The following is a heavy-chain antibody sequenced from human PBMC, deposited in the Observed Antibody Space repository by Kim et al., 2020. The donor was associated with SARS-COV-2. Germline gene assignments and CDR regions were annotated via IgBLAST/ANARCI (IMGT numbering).Heavy chain of an antibody. CDR3: ASRNPFCSDTRCFVTPIDY. CDR2: ISASDHFT. V-gene: IGHV3-23*01. D-gene: IGHD2-2*01. CDR1: GFTFANYA. Sequence: GGSLRLSCAASGFTFANYAMTWVRQAPGKGLEWVSSISASDHFTYYEDSVKGRFLISRDNSKNTLYLQMNSLRAEDTGVYYCASRNPFCSDTRCFVTPIDYWGRGTLVTVSS. J-gene: IGHJ4*02.